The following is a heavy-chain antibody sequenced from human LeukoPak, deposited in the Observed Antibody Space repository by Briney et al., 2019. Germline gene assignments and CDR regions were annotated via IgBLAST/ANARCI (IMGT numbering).Heavy chain of an antibody. J-gene: IGHJ5*02. CDR2: ISSSSSTI. V-gene: IGHV3-48*04. CDR3: ARSKRGNWFDP. Sequence: GGSLRLSCAASGFTFSSYSMKWVRQAPGKGLEWVSYISSSSSTIYYADSVKGRFTISRDNAKNSLYLQMNSLRAEDTAVYYFARSKRGNWFDPWGQGTLVTVSS. CDR1: GFTFSSYS.